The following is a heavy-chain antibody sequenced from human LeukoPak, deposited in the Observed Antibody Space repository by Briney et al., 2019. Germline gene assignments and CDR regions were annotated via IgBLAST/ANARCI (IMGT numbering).Heavy chain of an antibody. J-gene: IGHJ3*02. CDR3: ARLGDGYTYNSPDVFDI. V-gene: IGHV4-59*06. CDR1: GGSISSYY. CDR2: IYHSGST. Sequence: PSETLSLTCTVSGGSISSYYWSWIRQHPGKGLEWIGYIYHSGSTNYNPSLKSRVTISIDTSKNQFALKMSSVTAADTAVYYCARLGDGYTYNSPDVFDIGGKGTMVTVSS. D-gene: IGHD5-24*01.